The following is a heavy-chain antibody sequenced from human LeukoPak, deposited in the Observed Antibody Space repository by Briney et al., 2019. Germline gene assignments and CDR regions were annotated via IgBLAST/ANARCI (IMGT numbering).Heavy chain of an antibody. CDR3: ARGSFWSGYYTGVYYYYYMDV. CDR1: GFTFSSYW. D-gene: IGHD3-3*01. V-gene: IGHV3-7*01. Sequence: GGSLRLSCAASGFTFSSYWMSWVRQAPGKGLEWVANIKQDGSEKYYVDSVKGRFTISRDNAKNSLYLQMNSLRAEDTAVYYCARGSFWSGYYTGVYYYYYMDVWGKGTTVTVSS. CDR2: IKQDGSEK. J-gene: IGHJ6*03.